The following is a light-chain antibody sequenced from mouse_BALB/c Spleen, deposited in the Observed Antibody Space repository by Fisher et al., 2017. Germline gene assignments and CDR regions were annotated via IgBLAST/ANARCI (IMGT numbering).Light chain of an antibody. J-gene: IGKJ1*01. CDR1: SSVSY. CDR3: QQWSSNPT. V-gene: IGKV4-55*01. Sequence: IVMTQTPAIMSASPGEKVTMTCSASSSVSYMYWYQQKPGSSPRLLIYDTSNLASGVPVRFSGSGSGTSYSLTISSMEAEDAATYYCQQWSSNPTFGGGTKLEIK. CDR2: DTS.